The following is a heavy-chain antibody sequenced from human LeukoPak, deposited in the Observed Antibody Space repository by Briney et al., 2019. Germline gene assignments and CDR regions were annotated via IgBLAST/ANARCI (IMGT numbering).Heavy chain of an antibody. J-gene: IGHJ3*02. Sequence: SEPLSLTCTVSGGSLSSTSSYWGWIRQPPGKGLEWIGYIHYGGNTNYNPSLKSRVTISFDTSKNQFSLNLIPATAADTAVYYCARREGFYDSDGYFEGDGFDIWGQGTMVTVSS. D-gene: IGHD3-22*01. CDR1: GGSLSSTSSY. CDR2: IHYGGNT. V-gene: IGHV4-39*01. CDR3: ARREGFYDSDGYFEGDGFDI.